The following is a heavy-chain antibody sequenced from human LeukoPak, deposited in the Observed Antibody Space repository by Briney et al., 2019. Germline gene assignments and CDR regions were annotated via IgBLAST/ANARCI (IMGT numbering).Heavy chain of an antibody. CDR1: GGSISSSSYY. CDR3: ARESSATDY. D-gene: IGHD6-19*01. J-gene: IGHJ4*02. Sequence: KPLETLSLTCIVSGGSISSSSYYWGWIRQSPGKGLEWIGRIDYSGNTYYNPSLKSRITISVDTSKNQFSLKLGSVTAADTSLYYCARESSATDYWGQGTLVTVSS. CDR2: IDYSGNT. V-gene: IGHV4-39*02.